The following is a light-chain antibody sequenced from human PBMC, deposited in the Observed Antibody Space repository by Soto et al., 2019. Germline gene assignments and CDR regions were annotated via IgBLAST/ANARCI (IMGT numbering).Light chain of an antibody. CDR3: HQYDTLPLT. CDR2: DAS. V-gene: IGKV3-20*01. Sequence: EIVLTQSQGTLSLSPGERATLSCRARQSISSDYLGWYQQIPGRGPRVLIFDASIRATGIPDRFSGSGSGTDFTLTISRLEPEDFAVYYCHQYDTLPLTFGGGTKVEIK. J-gene: IGKJ4*01. CDR1: QSISSDY.